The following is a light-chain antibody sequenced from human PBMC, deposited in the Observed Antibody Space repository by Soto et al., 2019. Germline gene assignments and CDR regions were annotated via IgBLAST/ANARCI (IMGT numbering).Light chain of an antibody. CDR3: QQYTTYST. J-gene: IGKJ4*01. CDR2: DVS. Sequence: DIQMTQSPSTLSASVGDRVTITCRASQSISSWLAWYQQKPGKAPQLLIYDVSNLESGVPSRFSGSGSGTEFTLTISSLQPDDFATYYCQQYTTYSTFGGGTKVDIK. CDR1: QSISSW. V-gene: IGKV1-5*01.